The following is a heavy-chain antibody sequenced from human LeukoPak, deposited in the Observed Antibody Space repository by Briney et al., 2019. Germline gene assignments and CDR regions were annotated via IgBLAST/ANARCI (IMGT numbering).Heavy chain of an antibody. J-gene: IGHJ6*03. Sequence: PGGSLRLSCAASGFILSSYGMHWVRQAPGKGLEWVAVISHDGSYKYYGDSVKGRFSISRDNSKNTLYLQMNGLRVEDTAVYYCAKVMPPGRIRFYSYYMDVWGKGTTVTVS. D-gene: IGHD2-15*01. CDR1: GFILSSYG. CDR2: ISHDGSYK. V-gene: IGHV3-30*18. CDR3: AKVMPPGRIRFYSYYMDV.